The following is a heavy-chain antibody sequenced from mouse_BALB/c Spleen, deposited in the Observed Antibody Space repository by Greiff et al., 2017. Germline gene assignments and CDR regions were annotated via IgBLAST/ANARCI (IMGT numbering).Heavy chain of an antibody. Sequence: VKVVESGPGLVAPSQSLSITCTVSGFSLTSFGVHWVRQPPGKGLEWLGVIWAGGSTNYNSALMSRLSISKDNSKSQVFLKMNSLQTDDTAMYYCASSSYYFDYWGQGTTLTVSS. CDR3: ASSSYYFDY. CDR1: GFSLTSFG. CDR2: IWAGGST. D-gene: IGHD1-1*01. J-gene: IGHJ2*01. V-gene: IGHV2-9*02.